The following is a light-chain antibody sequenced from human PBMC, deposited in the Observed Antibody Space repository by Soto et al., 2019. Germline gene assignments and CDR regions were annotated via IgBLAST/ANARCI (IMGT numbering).Light chain of an antibody. CDR1: SSDVGSYNL. J-gene: IGLJ2*01. V-gene: IGLV2-23*01. CDR3: CSYAGSSTPHVA. CDR2: EGS. Sequence: QSVLTQPASVSGSPGQSITISCTGTSSDVGSYNLVSWYQQHPGKAPKLMIYEGSKRPSGVSNRFSGSKSGNTASLTISGLQAEDEADYYCCSYAGSSTPHVAFGGGTKVTVL.